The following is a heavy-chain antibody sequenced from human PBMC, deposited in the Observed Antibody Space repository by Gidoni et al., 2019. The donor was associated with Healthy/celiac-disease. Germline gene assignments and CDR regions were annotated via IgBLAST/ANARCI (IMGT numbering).Heavy chain of an antibody. V-gene: IGHV4-39*01. CDR3: ARRYYDDSSGYSDFDY. CDR2: IYYSGST. CDR1: GGSISSSSYY. J-gene: IGHJ4*02. D-gene: IGHD3-22*01. Sequence: QLQLQESGPGLVKPSETLSLTCTVSGGSISSSSYYWGWIRQPPGKGLEWIGSIYYSGSTYYNPALKSRVTISVDTSKNQFSLKLSSVTAADTAVYYCARRYYDDSSGYSDFDYWGQGTLVTVSS.